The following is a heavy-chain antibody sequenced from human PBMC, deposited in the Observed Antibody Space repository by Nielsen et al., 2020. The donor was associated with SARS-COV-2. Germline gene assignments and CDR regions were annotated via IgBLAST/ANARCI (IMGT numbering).Heavy chain of an antibody. Sequence: LSLTCAASGFSFSNYAMNWVRHAPGKGLEGVSAISGRGGNTFYADSVKGRFTISRDNSKSTLYLQMNSLSAEDTAIYYCAKSDGGYSYGYPDYWGQGTLVSVSS. CDR2: ISGRGGNT. D-gene: IGHD5-18*01. CDR3: AKSDGGYSYGYPDY. CDR1: GFSFSNYA. V-gene: IGHV3-23*01. J-gene: IGHJ4*02.